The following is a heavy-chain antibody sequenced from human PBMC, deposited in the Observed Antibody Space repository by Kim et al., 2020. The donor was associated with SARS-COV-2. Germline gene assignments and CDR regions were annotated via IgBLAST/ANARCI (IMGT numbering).Heavy chain of an antibody. D-gene: IGHD3-22*01. CDR1: GGTFSSYA. J-gene: IGHJ6*02. CDR2: IIPIFGTA. Sequence: SVKVSCKASGGTFSSYAISWVRQAPGQGLEWMGGIIPIFGTANYAQKFQGRVTITADESTSTAYMELSSLRSEDTAVYYCARGHYYDSSGYPTYGMDVWGQGTTVTVSS. V-gene: IGHV1-69*13. CDR3: ARGHYYDSSGYPTYGMDV.